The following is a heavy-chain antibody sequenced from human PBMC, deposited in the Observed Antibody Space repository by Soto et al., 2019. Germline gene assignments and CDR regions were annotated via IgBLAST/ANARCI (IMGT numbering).Heavy chain of an antibody. Sequence: ASVKVSCKASGYTFTSYGISWVRQAPGQGLEWMGWISAYNGNTNYAQKLQGRVTMTTDTSTSTAYMELRSLRSEDTAVYYCARATYSNPLNYYYYMDVWGKGTTVTVSS. J-gene: IGHJ6*03. CDR1: GYTFTSYG. CDR2: ISAYNGNT. CDR3: ARATYSNPLNYYYYMDV. D-gene: IGHD4-4*01. V-gene: IGHV1-18*01.